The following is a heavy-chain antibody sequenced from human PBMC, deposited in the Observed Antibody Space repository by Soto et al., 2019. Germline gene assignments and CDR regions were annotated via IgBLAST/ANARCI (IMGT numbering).Heavy chain of an antibody. V-gene: IGHV1-8*01. J-gene: IGHJ6*02. D-gene: IGHD4-4*01. CDR2: MNAKSGDT. Sequence: ASVKVSCKASGYTFSEFDINWRLQASGQGPEWMGWMNAKSGDTFFPQRFQGKFNMTWDTSLSTAYMEVGSLTSDDTAIYYCARGNPFNYAGFDVWGQGTTVTVSS. CDR3: ARGNPFNYAGFDV. CDR1: GYTFSEFD.